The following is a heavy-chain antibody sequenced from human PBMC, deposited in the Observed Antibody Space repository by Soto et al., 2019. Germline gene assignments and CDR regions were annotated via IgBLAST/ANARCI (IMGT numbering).Heavy chain of an antibody. CDR1: GGSISSYY. CDR3: ARHLVRDFWSGYYPQGWFDP. V-gene: IGHV4-59*08. D-gene: IGHD3-3*01. CDR2: IYYSGST. J-gene: IGHJ5*02. Sequence: SETLSLTCTVSGGSISSYYWSWIRQPPGKGLEWIGYIYYSGSTNYNPSLKSRVTISVDTSKNQFSLKLSSVTAADTAVYYCARHLVRDFWSGYYPQGWFDPWGQGTLVTVSS.